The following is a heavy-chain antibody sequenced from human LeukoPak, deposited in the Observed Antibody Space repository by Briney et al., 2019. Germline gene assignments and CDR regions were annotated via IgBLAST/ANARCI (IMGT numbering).Heavy chain of an antibody. CDR1: GFNFSSYA. V-gene: IGHV3-23*01. CDR2: ISGSGGRT. D-gene: IGHD3-10*01. Sequence: PGGSLRLSCAASGFNFSSYAMSWVRQAPGKGLEWVSAISGSGGRTYYAVSVKGRFTIPRDNSKNTLYLQMNSLRAEDTAVYYCAKSSPVGELDYWGQGTLVTVSS. J-gene: IGHJ4*02. CDR3: AKSSPVGELDY.